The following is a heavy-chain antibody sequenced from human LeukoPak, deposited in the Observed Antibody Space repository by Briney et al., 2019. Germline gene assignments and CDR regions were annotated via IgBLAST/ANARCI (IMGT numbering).Heavy chain of an antibody. J-gene: IGHJ5*02. CDR2: ISSSSSTI. CDR3: ARDWVGATFVNWFDP. CDR1: GFTFSSYS. D-gene: IGHD1-26*01. V-gene: IGHV3-48*01. Sequence: HPGGSLRLSCAASGFTFSSYSMNWVRQAPGKGLEWVSYISSSSSTIYYADSVKGRFTISRDNAKNSLYLQMNSLRAEDTAVYYCARDWVGATFVNWFDPWGQGTLVTVSS.